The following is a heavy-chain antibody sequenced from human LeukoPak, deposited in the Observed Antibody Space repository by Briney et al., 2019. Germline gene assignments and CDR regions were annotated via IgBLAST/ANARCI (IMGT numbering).Heavy chain of an antibody. CDR1: GFTFSSTT. D-gene: IGHD3-10*01. V-gene: IGHV3-23*01. Sequence: GGSLRLSCVASGFTFSSTTMGWVRQAPGKGLEWVSAISGSGGSTYYADSVKGRFTISRDNSKNTLYLQMNSLRAEDTAVYYCAKDDGFPRCPPYYWGRGTLVTVSS. J-gene: IGHJ4*02. CDR3: AKDDGFPRCPPYY. CDR2: ISGSGGST.